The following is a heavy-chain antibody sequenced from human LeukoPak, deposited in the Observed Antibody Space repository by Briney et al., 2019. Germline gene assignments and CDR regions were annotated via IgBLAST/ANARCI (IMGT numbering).Heavy chain of an antibody. J-gene: IGHJ4*02. Sequence: ASVKVSCKASGYTFSSYDINWVRQATGQGLEWMGWMNPNSGSTAYAQKFQGRVTMSRDTSISTAYMELSSLRSEDTAVYYCATEAKGEHVPDWGQGTLVTVSS. V-gene: IGHV1-8*02. CDR2: MNPNSGST. CDR3: ATEAKGEHVPD. CDR1: GYTFSSYD. D-gene: IGHD1/OR15-1a*01.